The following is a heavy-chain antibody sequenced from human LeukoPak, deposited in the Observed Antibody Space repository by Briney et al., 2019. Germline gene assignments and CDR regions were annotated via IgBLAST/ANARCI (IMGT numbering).Heavy chain of an antibody. D-gene: IGHD2-2*01. J-gene: IGHJ4*02. Sequence: SVKVSCKASGGTFSSYAISWVRQAPGQGLEWMGRIIPILGIPNYAQKFQGRVTITADTSISTAYMELSSLRFDDTAVYYCGRGDDYCTSASCWPDYWGQGTLVTVSS. V-gene: IGHV1-69*04. CDR1: GGTFSSYA. CDR2: IIPILGIP. CDR3: GRGDDYCTSASCWPDY.